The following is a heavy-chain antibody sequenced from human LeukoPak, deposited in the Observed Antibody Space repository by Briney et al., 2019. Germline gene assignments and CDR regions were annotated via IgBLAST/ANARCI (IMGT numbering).Heavy chain of an antibody. J-gene: IGHJ4*02. D-gene: IGHD6-19*01. Sequence: GASVKVSCKASGYTFTGYYMHWVRQAPGQGLEWMGWINPNSGGTNYAQKFQDRVTMTRDTSISTAYMELSRLRSDDTAVYYCARGTAARSYSSGWSSDYWGQGTLVTVSS. V-gene: IGHV1-2*02. CDR3: ARGTAARSYSSGWSSDY. CDR2: INPNSGGT. CDR1: GYTFTGYY.